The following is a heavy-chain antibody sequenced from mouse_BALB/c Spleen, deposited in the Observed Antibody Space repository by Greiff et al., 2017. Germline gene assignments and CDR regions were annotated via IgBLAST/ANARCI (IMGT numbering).Heavy chain of an antibody. CDR2: ISYDGSN. J-gene: IGHJ1*01. D-gene: IGHD2-2*01. V-gene: IGHV3-6*02. CDR3: ARDGYNWYFDV. CDR1: GYSITSGYY. Sequence: EVHLVESGPGLVKPSQSLSLTCSVTGYSITSGYYWTWIRQFPGNKLEWMGYISYDGSNNYNPSLKNRISITRDTSKNQFFLKLNSVTTEDTATYYCARDGYNWYFDVWGAGTTVTVSS.